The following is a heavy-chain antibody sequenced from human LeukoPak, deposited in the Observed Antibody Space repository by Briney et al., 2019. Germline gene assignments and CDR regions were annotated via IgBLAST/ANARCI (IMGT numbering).Heavy chain of an antibody. CDR3: AREYGNSRGWFGF. CDR2: ISGSGGST. Sequence: GGSLRLSCAASGFTFSSYAMSWVRQAPGKGLEWVSGISGSGGSTYYADSVKGRFTISRDNSKNTLYLQMNSLRAEDTAVYYCAREYGNSRGWFGFWGQGTLVTVSS. J-gene: IGHJ5*01. V-gene: IGHV3-23*01. D-gene: IGHD3-22*01. CDR1: GFTFSSYA.